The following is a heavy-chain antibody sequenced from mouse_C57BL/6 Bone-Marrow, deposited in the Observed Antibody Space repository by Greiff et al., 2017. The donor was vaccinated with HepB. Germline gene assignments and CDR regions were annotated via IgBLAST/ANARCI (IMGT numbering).Heavy chain of an antibody. CDR2: IRSKSNNYAT. CDR3: VRHPGSSYWYFDV. CDR1: GFSFNTYA. V-gene: IGHV10-1*01. Sequence: EVKLVESGGGLVQPKGSLKLSCAASGFSFNTYAMNWVRQAPGKGLEWVARIRSKSNNYATYYADSVKDRFPISRDDSESMLYLQMNNLKTEDTAMYNCVRHPGSSYWYFDVWGTGTTVTVSS. D-gene: IGHD1-1*01. J-gene: IGHJ1*03.